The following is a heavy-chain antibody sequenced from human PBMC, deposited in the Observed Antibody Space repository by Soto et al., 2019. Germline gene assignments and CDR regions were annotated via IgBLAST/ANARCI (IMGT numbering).Heavy chain of an antibody. CDR1: SGPTSSHN. V-gene: IGHV4-59*08. CDR2: VYSTGGN. J-gene: IGHJ6*02. D-gene: IGHD1-1*01. CDR3: VRQGIGNLHGLVDV. Sequence: QVQLQQSGPGLVKPSETLSLTCSVSSGPTSSHNWGWIRQTPGRGLEWIGYVYSTGGNSYNPSLNSPVTISADTSTNPISLTLTSVTAADTAVYYCVRQGIGNLHGLVDVWGQGTTVRVSS.